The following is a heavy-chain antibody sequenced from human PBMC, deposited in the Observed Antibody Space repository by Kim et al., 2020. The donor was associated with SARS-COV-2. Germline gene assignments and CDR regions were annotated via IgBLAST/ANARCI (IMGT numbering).Heavy chain of an antibody. D-gene: IGHD5-18*01. J-gene: IGHJ4*02. CDR1: GFTFSSYW. V-gene: IGHV3-7*01. Sequence: GGSLRLSCAVSGFTFSSYWMTWVRQAPGKGLEWVATIKQDGSDQYYVDSVRGRFTISRDNAKNSPYLQMNSLRAEDTAVYYCARQAWILPWFGDYWGQGALVTVSS. CDR3: ARQAWILPWFGDY. CDR2: IKQDGSDQ.